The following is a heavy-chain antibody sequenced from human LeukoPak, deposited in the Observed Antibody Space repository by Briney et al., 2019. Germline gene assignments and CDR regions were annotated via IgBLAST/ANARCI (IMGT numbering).Heavy chain of an antibody. CDR2: IIPIFGTA. D-gene: IGHD4-11*01. CDR1: GGTFSSYA. V-gene: IGHV1-69*05. Sequence: SVKVSCKASGGTFSSYAISWVRQAPGQGLEWMGGIIPIFGTANYAQKFQGRVTITTDESTSTAYMELSSLRSEDTAVYYCAKEYSNYAFDAFDIWGQGTMVTVSS. J-gene: IGHJ3*02. CDR3: AKEYSNYAFDAFDI.